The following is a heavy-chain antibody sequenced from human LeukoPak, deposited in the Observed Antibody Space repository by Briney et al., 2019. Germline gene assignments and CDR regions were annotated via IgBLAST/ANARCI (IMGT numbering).Heavy chain of an antibody. D-gene: IGHD6-13*01. J-gene: IGHJ5*02. CDR3: AKMAIPYGSSSDP. CDR1: GFTFSSYS. V-gene: IGHV3-23*01. Sequence: GGSLRLSCAASGFTFSSYSMSWVRQAAGKGLEWVSGICGSGSSTYYANSVKGRFTISRDNSKNTLYLQMNSLRAEDTAVDYCAKMAIPYGSSSDPWGQGTLVTVSS. CDR2: ICGSGSST.